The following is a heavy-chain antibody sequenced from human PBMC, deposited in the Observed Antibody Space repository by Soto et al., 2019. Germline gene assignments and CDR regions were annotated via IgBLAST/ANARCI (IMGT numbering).Heavy chain of an antibody. CDR2: ISSSGSTI. D-gene: IGHD3-22*01. J-gene: IGHJ6*02. CDR1: GFTFSSYE. V-gene: IGHV3-48*03. Sequence: PGGSLRLSCAASGFTFSSYEMNWVRQAPGKGLEWVSYISSSGSTIYYADSVKGRFTISRDNAKNSLYLQMNSLRAEDTAVYYCAREGWAYYDSSGLRPYYYYGMDVWGQGTTVTVYS. CDR3: AREGWAYYDSSGLRPYYYYGMDV.